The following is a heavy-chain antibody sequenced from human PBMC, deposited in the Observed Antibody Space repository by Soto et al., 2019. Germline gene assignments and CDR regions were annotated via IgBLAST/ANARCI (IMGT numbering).Heavy chain of an antibody. CDR1: TDSSSFTNSY. J-gene: IGHJ4*02. D-gene: IGHD3-10*01. V-gene: IGHV4-39*01. Sequence: SETLSLTCTVSTDSSSFTNSYWGRIRQPPGKGLQWIGSSSYNGGTFYNPSLKGRVVISFDTSKKQSSLQVTSVTAADTAVYFCARHRIEVVWRGFDFWGQGSPVTVSS. CDR2: SSYNGGT. CDR3: ARHRIEVVWRGFDF.